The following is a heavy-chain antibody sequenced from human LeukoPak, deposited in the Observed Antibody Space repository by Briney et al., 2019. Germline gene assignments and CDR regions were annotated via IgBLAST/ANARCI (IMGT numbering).Heavy chain of an antibody. CDR3: ARRAGAYSHPYDY. D-gene: IGHD4/OR15-4a*01. Sequence: GGSLRLSCAASGFTFSSYWMHWVRQAPGKGLVWVSRINSNGSSTSYADSVKGRFTISRDNAKNTLYLQMNSLRAEDTAVYYCARRAGAYSHPYDYWGQGTLVTVSS. J-gene: IGHJ4*02. V-gene: IGHV3-74*01. CDR1: GFTFSSYW. CDR2: INSNGSST.